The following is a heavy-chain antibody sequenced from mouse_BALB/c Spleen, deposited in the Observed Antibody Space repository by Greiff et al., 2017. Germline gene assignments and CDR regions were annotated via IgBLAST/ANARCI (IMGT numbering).Heavy chain of an antibody. CDR3: ARHGETGKLFAY. CDR1: GFTFSSYA. D-gene: IGHD4-1*01. V-gene: IGHV5-9-3*01. J-gene: IGHJ3*01. Sequence: EVQLVESGGGLVKPGGSLKLSCAASGFTFSSYAMSWVRQTPEKRLEWVATISSGGSYTYYPDSVKGRFTISRDNAKNTLYLQMSSLRSEDTAMYYCARHGETGKLFAYWGQGTLVTVSA. CDR2: ISSGGSYT.